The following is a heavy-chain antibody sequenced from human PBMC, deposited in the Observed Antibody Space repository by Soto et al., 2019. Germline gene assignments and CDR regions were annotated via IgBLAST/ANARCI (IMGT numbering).Heavy chain of an antibody. V-gene: IGHV3-23*01. CDR3: ARDRGMVYGMDV. Sequence: GGSLRLSCAASGFTFSSYAMSWVRQAPGKGLEWVSAISGSGGSTYYADSVKGRFTISRDNSKNTLYLQMNSLRAEDTAVYYCARDRGMVYGMDVWGQGTTVTVSS. CDR1: GFTFSSYA. CDR2: ISGSGGST. J-gene: IGHJ6*02. D-gene: IGHD2-8*01.